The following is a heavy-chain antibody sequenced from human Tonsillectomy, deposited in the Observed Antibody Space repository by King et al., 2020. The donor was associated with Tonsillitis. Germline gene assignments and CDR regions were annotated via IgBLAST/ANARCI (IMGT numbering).Heavy chain of an antibody. V-gene: IGHV4-34*01. CDR2: INYSGST. CDR1: GGSFSAYY. J-gene: IGHJ6*03. Sequence: QVQLQQWGAGLLKPSETLSLTCAVYGGSFSAYYWSWLRQPPGKGLEWIGEINYSGSTDYNPSLKSRVTMSVDTSKNQLSLKLRSVTAADTAVYYCARGNDYDFWSEYDPSGGGRQGGRPFYSMDVWGKGTTVTVSS. D-gene: IGHD3-3*01. CDR3: ARGNDYDFWSEYDPSGGGRQGGRPFYSMDV.